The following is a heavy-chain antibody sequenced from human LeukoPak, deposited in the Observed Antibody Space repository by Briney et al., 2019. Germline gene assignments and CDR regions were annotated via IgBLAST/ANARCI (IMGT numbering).Heavy chain of an antibody. V-gene: IGHV1-69*04. Sequence: ASVKVSCKASGGTFSSYAINWVRQAPGQGFEWMGRIIPLLGIANYAQKFQGRLTITADKSTSTAYMELNSLRSEDTATYYCAIRRDGYSFRTTGFDYWGQGTLVTVSS. CDR3: AIRRDGYSFRTTGFDY. J-gene: IGHJ4*02. CDR2: IIPLLGIA. CDR1: GGTFSSYA. D-gene: IGHD5-24*01.